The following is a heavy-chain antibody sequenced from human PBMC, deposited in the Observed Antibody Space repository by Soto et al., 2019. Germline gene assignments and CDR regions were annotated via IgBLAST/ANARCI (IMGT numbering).Heavy chain of an antibody. V-gene: IGHV3-30-3*01. J-gene: IGHJ4*02. CDR3: ARDPYMELWSDSSVRYFDY. Sequence: AGGSLRLSCAASGFTFSSYATHWVRQAPGKGLEWVAVISYDGSKKYYAASVKGRFTISRDNSKNTLYLQMNSLRAENTAVYYCARDPYMELWSDSSVRYFDYWGQGTLVTVSS. D-gene: IGHD5-18*01. CDR1: GFTFSSYA. CDR2: ISYDGSKK.